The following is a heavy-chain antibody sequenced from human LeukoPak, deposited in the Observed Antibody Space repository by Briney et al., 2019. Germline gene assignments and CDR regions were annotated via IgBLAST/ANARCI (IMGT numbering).Heavy chain of an antibody. CDR1: GFTFSSYA. CDR2: ISGSGGST. V-gene: IGHV3-23*01. CDR3: ARGRPGYYFDY. J-gene: IGHJ4*02. Sequence: GGSLRLSCAASGFTFSSYAMSWVRQAPGKGLEWVSAISGSGGSTYHADSVKGRFTISRDNSKNTLYLQMSSLRAEDTAVYYCARGRPGYYFDYWGQGTLVTVSS.